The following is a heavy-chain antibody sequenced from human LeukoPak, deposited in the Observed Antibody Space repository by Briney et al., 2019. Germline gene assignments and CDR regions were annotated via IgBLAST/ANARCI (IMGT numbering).Heavy chain of an antibody. CDR3: AKSSDYTYYYYMDV. V-gene: IGHV3-23*01. J-gene: IGHJ6*03. CDR1: GFTFSSYA. Sequence: GGSLRLSCAASGFTFSSYAMSWVRQAPGQGLEWVSAISGSGSGGTIRYADSVKGRFTISRDNSKNTLYLQKNSLRAEDTAVYYCAKSSDYTYYYYMDVWGKGTTVTVSS. CDR2: ISGSGSGGTI. D-gene: IGHD4-11*01.